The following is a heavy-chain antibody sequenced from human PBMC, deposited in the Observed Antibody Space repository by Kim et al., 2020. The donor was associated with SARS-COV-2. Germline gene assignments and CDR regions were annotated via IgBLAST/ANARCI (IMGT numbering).Heavy chain of an antibody. CDR2: IKKDGIKK. J-gene: IGHJ2*01. CDR3: ARETGYSYANWYFDL. CDR1: GFSFSNYW. V-gene: IGHV3-7*01. Sequence: GGSLRLSCAVSGFSFSNYWMSWVRQAPGKGLEWVANIKKDGIKKYYLDSVKGRFTISRDNAKNSLYLQMNFLSADDTAVYYCARETGYSYANWYFDLWGRGTLVTVSS. D-gene: IGHD5-12*01.